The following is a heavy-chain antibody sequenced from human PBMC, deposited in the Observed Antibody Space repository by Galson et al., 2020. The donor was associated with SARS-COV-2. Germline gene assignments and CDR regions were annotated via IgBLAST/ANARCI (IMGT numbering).Heavy chain of an antibody. J-gene: IGHJ6*02. CDR3: ARDRVDSGYDEGRVDYYYGMDV. Sequence: PGGSLRLSCAASGFTFSSYGMHWVRQAPGKGLEWVAVIWYDGSNKYYADSVKGRFTISRDNSKNTLYLQMNSLRAEDTAVYYCARDRVDSGYDEGRVDYYYGMDVWGQGTTVTVSS. CDR1: GFTFSSYG. CDR2: IWYDGSNK. D-gene: IGHD5-12*01. V-gene: IGHV3-33*01.